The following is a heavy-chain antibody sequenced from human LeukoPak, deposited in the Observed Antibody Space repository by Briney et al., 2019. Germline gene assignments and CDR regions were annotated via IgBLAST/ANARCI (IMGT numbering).Heavy chain of an antibody. CDR3: ARLVAAAVNWFDP. J-gene: IGHJ5*02. CDR1: GGSISSSSYY. V-gene: IGHV4-39*01. D-gene: IGHD6-13*01. Sequence: SETLSLTCTVSGGSISSSSYYWGWIRQPPGKGLEWIGSIYDSGSTYYNPSLKSRVTMSVDTSKNQFSLKLSSVTAADTPVYYWARLVAAAVNWFDPLGQGTLVNVSS. CDR2: IYDSGST.